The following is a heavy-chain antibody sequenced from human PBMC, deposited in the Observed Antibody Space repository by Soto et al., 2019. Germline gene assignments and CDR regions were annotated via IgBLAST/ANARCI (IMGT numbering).Heavy chain of an antibody. CDR1: GFTFSSYS. CDR3: AKRDSGSGRSPPLLTY. D-gene: IGHD3-10*01. Sequence: EVQLLESGGGLVQPGGSLRLSCAASGFTFSSYSMNWVRQAPGKGLEWGASVGGGGDNTFYADSVKGRFTISRDDSQYTLYLQMNSLRAEDTAVYFCAKRDSGSGRSPPLLTYWGQGTLVTVSS. CDR2: VGGGGDNT. V-gene: IGHV3-23*01. J-gene: IGHJ4*02.